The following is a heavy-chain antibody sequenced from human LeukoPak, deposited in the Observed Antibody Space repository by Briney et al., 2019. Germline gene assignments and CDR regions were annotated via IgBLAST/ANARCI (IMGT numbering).Heavy chain of an antibody. V-gene: IGHV3-48*03. CDR2: ISSSGSTI. CDR3: ARDTHRYFDWLKTYYYYGMDV. Sequence: GGSLRLSCAASGFTFSSYEMNWVRQAPGKGLEWVPYISSSGSTIYYADSVKGRFTISRDNAKNSLYLQMNSLRAEDTAVYYCARDTHRYFDWLKTYYYYGMDVWGKGTTVTVSS. CDR1: GFTFSSYE. D-gene: IGHD3-9*01. J-gene: IGHJ6*04.